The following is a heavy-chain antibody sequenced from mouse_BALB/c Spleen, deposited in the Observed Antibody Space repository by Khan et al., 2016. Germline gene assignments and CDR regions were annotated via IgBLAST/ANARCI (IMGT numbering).Heavy chain of an antibody. Sequence: QVQLKESGAELARPGASVKMSCKASGYTFTSYTMHWVKQRPGQGLEWIGYINPSSGYTNYNQKFKDKATLTADKSSSTAYMQLSSLTSEDSAVYYCARSRGNYAMDYWGQGTSVTVSS. V-gene: IGHV1-4*01. J-gene: IGHJ4*01. CDR2: INPSSGYT. D-gene: IGHD1-1*02. CDR3: ARSRGNYAMDY. CDR1: GYTFTSYT.